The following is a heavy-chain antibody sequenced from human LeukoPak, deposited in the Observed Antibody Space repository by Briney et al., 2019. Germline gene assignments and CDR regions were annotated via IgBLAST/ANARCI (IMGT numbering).Heavy chain of an antibody. V-gene: IGHV4-61*02. Sequence: PSETLSLTCTVSGGSISSGSYYWSWIRQPAGKGLEWIGRIYTSGSTNYNPSLKSRVTISVDTSKNQFSLKLSSVTAADTAVYYCAREGPPYYYDSSGYYPEGYFQHWGQGTLVTVSS. CDR1: GGSISSGSYY. CDR2: IYTSGST. J-gene: IGHJ1*01. D-gene: IGHD3-22*01. CDR3: AREGPPYYYDSSGYYPEGYFQH.